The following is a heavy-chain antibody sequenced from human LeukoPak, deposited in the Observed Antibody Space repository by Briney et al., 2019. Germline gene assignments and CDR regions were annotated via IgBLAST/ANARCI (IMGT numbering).Heavy chain of an antibody. D-gene: IGHD3-22*01. Sequence: GGSLRLSCEASGFTFSSYEMNWVRQAPGKGLEWVSYISSSGSSIYYADSVKGRFTISRDNAKKSLYLQMHSLRAEDTAVYYCARDSHKFDSSGYYPDAFDIWGQGTMVTVSS. CDR2: ISSSGSSI. CDR1: GFTFSSYE. V-gene: IGHV3-48*03. J-gene: IGHJ3*02. CDR3: ARDSHKFDSSGYYPDAFDI.